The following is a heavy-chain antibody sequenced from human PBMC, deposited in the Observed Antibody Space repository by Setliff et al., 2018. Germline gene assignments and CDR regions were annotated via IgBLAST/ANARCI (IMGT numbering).Heavy chain of an antibody. CDR3: ARDAIVVVTMHNWFDP. J-gene: IGHJ5*02. D-gene: IGHD3-22*01. CDR1: GFTFSSYS. Sequence: GGSLRLSCAASGFTFSSYSMNWVRQAPGKGLEWVSYISSSSSTIYYADSVKGRFTISRDNAKNSLYLQMKSLRAEDTAVYYCARDAIVVVTMHNWFDPWGQGTLVTVSS. V-gene: IGHV3-48*04. CDR2: ISSSSSTI.